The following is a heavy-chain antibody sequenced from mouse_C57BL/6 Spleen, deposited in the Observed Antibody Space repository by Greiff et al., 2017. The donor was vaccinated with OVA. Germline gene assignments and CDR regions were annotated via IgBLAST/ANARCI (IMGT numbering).Heavy chain of an antibody. CDR3: TGTGPYYAMDY. D-gene: IGHD4-1*01. CDR1: GFTFSNYW. J-gene: IGHJ4*01. Sequence: EVKLEESGGGLVQPGGSMKLSCVASGFTFSNYWMNWVRQSPEKGLEWVAQIRLKSDNYATHYAESVKGRFTISRDDSKSSVYLQMNNLRAEDTGIYYCTGTGPYYAMDYWGQGTSVTVSS. V-gene: IGHV6-3*01. CDR2: IRLKSDNYAT.